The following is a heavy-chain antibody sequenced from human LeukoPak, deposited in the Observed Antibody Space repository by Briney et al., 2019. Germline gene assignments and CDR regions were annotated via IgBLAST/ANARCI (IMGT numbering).Heavy chain of an antibody. CDR3: ARELLGYSSGWYSVGGFDY. CDR1: GFTFRSYW. J-gene: IGHJ4*02. D-gene: IGHD6-19*01. Sequence: GGSLRLSCAASGFTFRSYWMHWVRHVPGKGLEWVSSISSSSSYIYYADSVKGRFTISRDNAKNSLYLQMNSLRAEDTAVYYCARELLGYSSGWYSVGGFDYWGQETLVTVSS. V-gene: IGHV3-21*01. CDR2: ISSSSSYI.